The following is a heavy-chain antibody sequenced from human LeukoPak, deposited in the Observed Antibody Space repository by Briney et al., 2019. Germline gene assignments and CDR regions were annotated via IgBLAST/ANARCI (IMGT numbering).Heavy chain of an antibody. J-gene: IGHJ4*02. D-gene: IGHD6-13*01. CDR1: GGSFSGYY. Sequence: SETLSLTRAVYGGSFSGYYWSWIREPPGKGLEWIGEINHSGSTNHNPSLKSRVTISVDTSKNQFSLKLSSVTAADTAVYYCASPFPTRRSSSRDYRGQGTLVTVSS. V-gene: IGHV4-34*01. CDR3: ASPFPTRRSSSRDY. CDR2: INHSGST.